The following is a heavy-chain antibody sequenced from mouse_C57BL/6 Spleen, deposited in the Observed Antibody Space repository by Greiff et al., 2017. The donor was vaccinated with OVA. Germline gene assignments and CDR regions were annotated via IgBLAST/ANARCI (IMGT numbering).Heavy chain of an antibody. Sequence: QVQLQQSGAELVRPGASVTLSCKASGYTFTDYEMHWVKQTPVPGLEWIGAIDPETGGTAYNQKFKGKAILTAYKSSSTAYMELRSLTSEDSAVYYCTRRLDCYFDVWGTGTTVTVSS. CDR1: GYTFTDYE. D-gene: IGHD4-1*01. CDR2: IDPETGGT. J-gene: IGHJ1*03. V-gene: IGHV1-15*01. CDR3: TRRLDCYFDV.